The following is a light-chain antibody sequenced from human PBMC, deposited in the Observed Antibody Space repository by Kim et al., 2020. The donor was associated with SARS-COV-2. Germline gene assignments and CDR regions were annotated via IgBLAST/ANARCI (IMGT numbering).Light chain of an antibody. CDR2: QDS. Sequence: VATGQPASTTCSGDKLGDKYACWYQQKPSQPPVLVIYQDSKRPSGIPERFSGSNSGNTATLTISGTQAMDEADYYCQAWDSSTAVFGGGTQLTVL. CDR1: KLGDKY. V-gene: IGLV3-1*01. J-gene: IGLJ2*01. CDR3: QAWDSSTAV.